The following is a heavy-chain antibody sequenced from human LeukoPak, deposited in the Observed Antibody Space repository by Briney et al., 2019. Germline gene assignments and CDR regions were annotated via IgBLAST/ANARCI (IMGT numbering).Heavy chain of an antibody. V-gene: IGHV3-23*01. D-gene: IGHD6-6*01. Sequence: GGSLRLSCAASGFTFSSYGMHWVRQAPGKGLEWVSAISGSGGSTYYADSVKGRFTISRDNSKNTLYLQMNSLRAEDTAVYYCAKYVLYSSSSDTDYWGQGTLVTVSS. CDR1: GFTFSSYG. CDR2: ISGSGGST. J-gene: IGHJ4*02. CDR3: AKYVLYSSSSDTDY.